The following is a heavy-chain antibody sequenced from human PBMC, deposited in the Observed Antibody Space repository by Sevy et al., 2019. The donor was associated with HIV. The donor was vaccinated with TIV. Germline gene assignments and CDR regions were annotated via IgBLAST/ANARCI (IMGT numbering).Heavy chain of an antibody. Sequence: ASVKVSCKASGGTFSSYAISWVRQAPGQGLEWMGGIIPIFGTANYAQKFQGRVTITADESTSTAYMELSSLRSEDTAVYYCAREYHYYDSSGYYGDAFDIWGQWTMVTVSS. CDR3: AREYHYYDSSGYYGDAFDI. CDR2: IIPIFGTA. V-gene: IGHV1-69*13. CDR1: GGTFSSYA. J-gene: IGHJ3*02. D-gene: IGHD3-22*01.